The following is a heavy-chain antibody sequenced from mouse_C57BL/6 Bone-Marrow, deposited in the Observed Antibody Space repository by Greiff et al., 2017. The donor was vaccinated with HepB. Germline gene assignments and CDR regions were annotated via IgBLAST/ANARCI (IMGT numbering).Heavy chain of an antibody. D-gene: IGHD1-1*01. CDR1: GYTFTSYG. Sequence: QVQLQQSGAELARPGASVKLSCKASGYTFTSYGISWVKQRTGQGLEWIGEIYPRSGNTYYNEKFKGKATLTADKSSSTAYMELRSLTSEDSAVYFCARSSITTVVAPYWYFDVWGTGTTVTVSS. CDR2: IYPRSGNT. V-gene: IGHV1-81*01. J-gene: IGHJ1*03. CDR3: ARSSITTVVAPYWYFDV.